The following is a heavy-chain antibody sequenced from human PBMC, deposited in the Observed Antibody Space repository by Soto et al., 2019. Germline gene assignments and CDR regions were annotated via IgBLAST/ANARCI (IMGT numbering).Heavy chain of an antibody. CDR3: AKDHWGSY. V-gene: IGHV3-23*01. CDR1: GFTFSTYA. J-gene: IGHJ4*02. D-gene: IGHD3-16*01. CDR2: ISVTGGGT. Sequence: EMQLLESGGGLVQPGGSLRLSCSASGFTFSTYAMSWVRQAPGKGLEWVSAISVTGGGTYYADSVKGRFTISRDNSKNTLYLQMNSLRAEDTALYYCAKDHWGSYSGQGTLVTVSS.